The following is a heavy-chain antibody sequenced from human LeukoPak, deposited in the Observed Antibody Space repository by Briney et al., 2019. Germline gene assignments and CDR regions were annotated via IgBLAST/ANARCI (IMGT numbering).Heavy chain of an antibody. D-gene: IGHD3-3*01. CDR3: ARGAIRFLEWLLTPTFDY. J-gene: IGHJ4*02. Sequence: GGSLRLSCAASGFTFSSYSMNWVRQAPGKGLKWVSYISNSSSTIYYADSVKGRFTISRDNAKNSLYLQMNSLRAEDTAVYYCARGAIRFLEWLLTPTFDYWGQGTLVTVSS. V-gene: IGHV3-48*01. CDR2: ISNSSSTI. CDR1: GFTFSSYS.